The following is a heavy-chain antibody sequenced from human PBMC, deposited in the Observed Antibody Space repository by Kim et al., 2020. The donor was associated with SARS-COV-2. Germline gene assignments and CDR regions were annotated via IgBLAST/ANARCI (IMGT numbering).Heavy chain of an antibody. D-gene: IGHD5-12*01. Sequence: GESLKISCKGSGYSFTSYWIGWVRQMPGKGLEWMGIIYPGDSDTRYSPSFQGQVTISADKSISTAYLQWSSLKASDTAMYYCARRGGVEMATIYYFDYWGQGTLVTVSS. CDR2: IYPGDSDT. CDR3: ARRGGVEMATIYYFDY. J-gene: IGHJ4*02. CDR1: GYSFTSYW. V-gene: IGHV5-51*01.